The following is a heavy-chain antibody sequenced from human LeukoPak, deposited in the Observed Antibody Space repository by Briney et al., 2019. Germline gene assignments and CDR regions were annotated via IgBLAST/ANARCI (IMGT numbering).Heavy chain of an antibody. CDR3: AREESGSYFSWSVGYFDY. CDR1: GFTFSIYW. J-gene: IGHJ4*02. V-gene: IGHV3-7*01. D-gene: IGHD1-26*01. Sequence: GGSLRLSCAASGFTFSIYWMSWVRQAPGKGLEWVANIKQDGSEKYYVDSVKGRFTISRDNAKNSLYLQMNSLRDEDTAVYYCAREESGSYFSWSVGYFDYWGQGTLVTVSS. CDR2: IKQDGSEK.